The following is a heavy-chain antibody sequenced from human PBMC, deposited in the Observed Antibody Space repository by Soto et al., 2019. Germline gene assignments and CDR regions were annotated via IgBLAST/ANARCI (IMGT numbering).Heavy chain of an antibody. CDR1: GYTFTNYA. CDR2: INAGNGDT. Sequence: ASVKVSCKSSGYTFTNYAIHWVRQAPGQRLEWMGWINAGNGDTKYSQKFQGRVTVTTDTSASTAYMELSSLRSEDTAVYYCANIAVAGLDDAFDIWGQGTMVTVSS. J-gene: IGHJ3*02. V-gene: IGHV1-3*01. D-gene: IGHD6-19*01. CDR3: ANIAVAGLDDAFDI.